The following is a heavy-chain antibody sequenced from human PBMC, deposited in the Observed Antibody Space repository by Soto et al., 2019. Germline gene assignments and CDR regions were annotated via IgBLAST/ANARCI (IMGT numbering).Heavy chain of an antibody. Sequence: QVQLVXXXAEVKKPGASVKVSCKVSGYTLTELSMHWVRQAPGKGLEWMGGFDPEDGETIYAQKFQGRVTMTEATSTDTAYMELSSLRSEDTAVYYCATSITMVRGVIYWYFDLWGRGTLVTVSS. D-gene: IGHD3-10*01. V-gene: IGHV1-24*01. J-gene: IGHJ2*01. CDR2: FDPEDGET. CDR1: GYTLTELS. CDR3: ATSITMVRGVIYWYFDL.